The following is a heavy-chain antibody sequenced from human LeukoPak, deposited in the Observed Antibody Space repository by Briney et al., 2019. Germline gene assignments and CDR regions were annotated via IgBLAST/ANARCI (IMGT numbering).Heavy chain of an antibody. CDR1: GFTFSSYS. CDR2: ISSSSSYI. D-gene: IGHD6-19*01. J-gene: IGHJ4*02. CDR3: AKDYLWRGVAGPDY. Sequence: PGGSLRLSCAASGFTFSSYSMNWVRQAPGKGLEWVSSISSSSSYIYYADSVKGRFTISRDNSKNTLYLQMNSLRAEDTAVYYCAKDYLWRGVAGPDYWGQGTLVTVSS. V-gene: IGHV3-21*01.